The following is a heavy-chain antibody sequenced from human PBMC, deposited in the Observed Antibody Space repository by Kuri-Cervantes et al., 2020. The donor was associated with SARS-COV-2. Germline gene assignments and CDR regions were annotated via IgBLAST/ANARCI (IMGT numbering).Heavy chain of an antibody. V-gene: IGHV1-2*02. D-gene: IGHD3-3*01. CDR2: INPNSGGT. Sequence: ASVKVSCKASGYTFTGYYMHWVRQAPGQGLEWVGWINPNSGGTNYAQKFQGRVTMTRDTSISTAYMELSRLRSDDTAVYYCARETYYDFWSGLNWFDPWGQGTLVTVSS. J-gene: IGHJ5*02. CDR1: GYTFTGYY. CDR3: ARETYYDFWSGLNWFDP.